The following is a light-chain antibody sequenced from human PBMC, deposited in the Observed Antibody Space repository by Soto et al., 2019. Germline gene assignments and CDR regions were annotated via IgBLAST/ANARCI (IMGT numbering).Light chain of an antibody. CDR2: DAS. Sequence: DIQMTQSPSTLSASVGDRVTITCRASQSINSWLAWYQQKPGKAPKVLIYDASSLESGVPSRFSGSGSGTEFTLTITGLQPDDFATYYCQHYYGPLYNFGQGTKLE. CDR1: QSINSW. V-gene: IGKV1-5*01. J-gene: IGKJ2*01. CDR3: QHYYGPLYN.